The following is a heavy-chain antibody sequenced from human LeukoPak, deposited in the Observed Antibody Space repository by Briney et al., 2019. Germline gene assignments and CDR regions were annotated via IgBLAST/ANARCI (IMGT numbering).Heavy chain of an antibody. CDR1: GFTFSSYG. CDR3: ARDMEVAGTSIDY. V-gene: IGHV3-33*01. D-gene: IGHD6-19*01. Sequence: PGESLKISCAASGFTFSSYGMHWVRQAPGKGLEWVAVIWYDGSNKYYADSVKGRFTISRDNSKNTLYLQMNSLRAEDTAVYYCARDMEVAGTSIDYWGQGTLVTVSS. J-gene: IGHJ4*02. CDR2: IWYDGSNK.